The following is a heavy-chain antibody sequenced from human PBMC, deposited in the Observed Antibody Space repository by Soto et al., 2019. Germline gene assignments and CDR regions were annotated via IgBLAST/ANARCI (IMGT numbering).Heavy chain of an antibody. CDR2: ISNDGDDE. V-gene: IGHV3-30*18. J-gene: IGHJ4*02. Sequence: QVQLVESGGGVVQPGRSLRLSCAASGFTFNNYGIHWVRQAPGKGLEWVAVISNDGDDEYYADSVKGRFTISRDNFRKTLYLQMNSLRAEDTAIYYCAKEGIELWSAFDYWGQGTLVTVSS. CDR1: GFTFNNYG. D-gene: IGHD3-10*01. CDR3: AKEGIELWSAFDY.